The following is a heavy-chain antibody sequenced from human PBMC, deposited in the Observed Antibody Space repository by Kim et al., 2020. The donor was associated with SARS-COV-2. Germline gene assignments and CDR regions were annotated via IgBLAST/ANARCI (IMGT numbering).Heavy chain of an antibody. Sequence: YVGPVQGRFIVSRDNAQNSLYLQMHSLRVEDTAVYYCARYATRPSRIDYWGQGTLLTVSS. CDR3: ARYATRPSRIDY. J-gene: IGHJ4*02. D-gene: IGHD2-2*01. V-gene: IGHV3-7*01.